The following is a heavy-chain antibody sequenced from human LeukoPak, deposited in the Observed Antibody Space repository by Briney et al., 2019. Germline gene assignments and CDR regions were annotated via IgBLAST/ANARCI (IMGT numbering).Heavy chain of an antibody. CDR3: ARFKGSYYFSFDY. CDR1: GYSFTSYW. J-gene: IGHJ4*02. V-gene: IGHV5-51*01. D-gene: IGHD1-26*01. Sequence: RGESRKISCKGSGYSFTSYWIGWVRQMPGKGLERMGIIYPGDSDTRYSPSFQGQVTISADKSISTAYLQWSSLKASDTAMYYCARFKGSYYFSFDYWGQGTLVTVSS. CDR2: IYPGDSDT.